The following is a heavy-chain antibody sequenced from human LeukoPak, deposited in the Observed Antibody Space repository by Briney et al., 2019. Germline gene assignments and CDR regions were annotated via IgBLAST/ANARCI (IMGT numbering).Heavy chain of an antibody. CDR2: IYYSGST. Sequence: PSETLSLTCTVSGGSISSYYWSWIRQPPGKGREWIGYIYYSGSTNYNPSLKSRVTISVDTSKNQFSLKLSSVTAADTAVYYCARGGGSSGWYGAYYYGMDVWGQGTTVTVSS. J-gene: IGHJ6*02. CDR3: ARGGGSSGWYGAYYYGMDV. CDR1: GGSISSYY. D-gene: IGHD6-19*01. V-gene: IGHV4-59*01.